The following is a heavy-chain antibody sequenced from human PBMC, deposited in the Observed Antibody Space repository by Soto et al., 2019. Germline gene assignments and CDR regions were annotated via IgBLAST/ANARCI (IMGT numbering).Heavy chain of an antibody. CDR3: ARDGNLNYGYYFDY. V-gene: IGHV1-69*13. D-gene: IGHD1-7*01. CDR2: IIPIFGTA. CDR1: GGTFRSYA. J-gene: IGHJ4*02. Sequence: SVKVSCKASGGTFRSYAISWVRQAPGHGLEWMGGIIPIFGTANYAQKSQGRVTITADESTSTAYMELSSLRSEDTAVYYCARDGNLNYGYYFDYWGQGTLVTVSS.